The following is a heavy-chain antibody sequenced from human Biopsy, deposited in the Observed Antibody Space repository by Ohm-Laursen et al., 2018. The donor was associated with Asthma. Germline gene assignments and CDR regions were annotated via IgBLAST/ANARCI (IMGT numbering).Heavy chain of an antibody. J-gene: IGHJ2*01. CDR1: GDAMSTSGSY. D-gene: IGHD6-6*01. Sequence: SQTLSLTCIVSGDAMSTSGSYWGWTRQSPGKGLEWIGSIYYSGSTYYNPSLESRVTISADTSKNHFSLKGTSVTAADTAVYYCARAVSSSSYWYFDLWGRGDLVTVSS. CDR3: ARAVSSSSYWYFDL. CDR2: IYYSGST. V-gene: IGHV4-39*02.